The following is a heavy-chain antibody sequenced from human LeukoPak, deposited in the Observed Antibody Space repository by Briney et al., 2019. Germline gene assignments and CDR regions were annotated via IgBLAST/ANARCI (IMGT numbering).Heavy chain of an antibody. CDR2: IYPADSDT. V-gene: IGHV5-51*01. CDR1: GYSFTTYW. Sequence: GESLKISCKGSGYSFTTYWIGWVRQMPGKGLEWMGSIYPADSDTRYSPSFQGQVTISADKSISTAYLQWSSLKASDTAIYYCARQDYNSRSRWFDPWGQGTLVTVSS. D-gene: IGHD3-10*01. J-gene: IGHJ5*02. CDR3: ARQDYNSRSRWFDP.